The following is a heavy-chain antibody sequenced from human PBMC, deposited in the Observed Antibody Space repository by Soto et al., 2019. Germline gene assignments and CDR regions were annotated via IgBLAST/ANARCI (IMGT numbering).Heavy chain of an antibody. CDR1: GFTFSDYY. CDR2: ISSSDTII. CDR3: ARDLGYYDSSGYFDY. V-gene: IGHV3-11*01. J-gene: IGHJ4*02. Sequence: GGSLRLSCAASGFTFSDYYMSWIRQGPGKGLEWVSYISSSDTIISYADSVKGRFTISRDNAKNSLYLQMNSLRAEDTAVYYCARDLGYYDSSGYFDYWGQGTLVTVSS. D-gene: IGHD3-22*01.